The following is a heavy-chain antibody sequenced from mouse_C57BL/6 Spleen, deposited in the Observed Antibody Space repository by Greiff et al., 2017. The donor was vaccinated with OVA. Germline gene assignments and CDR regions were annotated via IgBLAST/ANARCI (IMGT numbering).Heavy chain of an antibody. D-gene: IGHD1-1*01. CDR2: IDPEGGET. CDR1: GFNLNDYY. Sequence: VQLQQSGAELVKPGASVKLSCTASGFNLNDYYMNWVKQRPEPGLEWIGRIDPEGGETKSAQKFKGKATLTADTSSNTAYLQLSSLTSEDTAVYYWARAEVEEGYYDGGGTGTTVTASA. CDR3: ARAEVEEGYYDG. J-gene: IGHJ1*03. V-gene: IGHV14-2*01.